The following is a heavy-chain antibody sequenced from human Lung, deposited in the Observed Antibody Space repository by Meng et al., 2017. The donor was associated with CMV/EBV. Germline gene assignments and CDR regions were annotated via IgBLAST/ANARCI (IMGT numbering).Heavy chain of an antibody. CDR2: IYYSGST. D-gene: IGHD3-16*01. V-gene: IGHV4-30-4*02. J-gene: IGHJ6*02. CDR1: GGSISSDDHY. Sequence: SXTLSLXCTVTGGSISSDDHYWSWIRQTPGKGLEWIGYIYYSGSTYYIPSLKSRVIMSVDTSKSHFSLNLTSVTAADTAVYYCSRWSLVHYNMDVWGQGTAVTVSS. CDR3: SRWSLVHYNMDV.